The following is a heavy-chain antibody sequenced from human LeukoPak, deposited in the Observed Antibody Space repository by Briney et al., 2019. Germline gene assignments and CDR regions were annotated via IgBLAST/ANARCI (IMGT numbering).Heavy chain of an antibody. D-gene: IGHD2/OR15-2a*01. CDR2: INSDGSWT. CDR1: GNYW. V-gene: IGHV3-74*01. Sequence: GGSLRLSCAASGNYWMDWVRQAPGKGLVWVSHINSDGSWTSYADSVKGRFTISKDNAKNTVYLQMNNLRAEDTAVYYCVSFYETYWGRGTLVTVSS. CDR3: VSFYETY. J-gene: IGHJ4*02.